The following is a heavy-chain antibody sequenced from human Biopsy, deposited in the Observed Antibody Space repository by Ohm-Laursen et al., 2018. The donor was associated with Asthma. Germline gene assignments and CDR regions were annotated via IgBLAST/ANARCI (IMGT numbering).Heavy chain of an antibody. CDR2: INSVFGTT. J-gene: IGHJ4*02. CDR3: ARKAGSCISRTCYSLDF. V-gene: IGHV1-69*01. D-gene: IGHD2-2*01. Sequence: GSSVKVSCKSLGGTFNTYVIGWVRQAPRQGLEWMGGINSVFGTTTYPQKFQDRVTITADDSTSTVYMELGSLRSEDTAVYYCARKAGSCISRTCYSLDFWGQGTLVTVSS. CDR1: GGTFNTYV.